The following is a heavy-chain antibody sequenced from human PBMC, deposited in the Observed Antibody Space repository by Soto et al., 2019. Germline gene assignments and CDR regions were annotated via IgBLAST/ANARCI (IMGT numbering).Heavy chain of an antibody. J-gene: IGHJ4*02. CDR2: ISSDGSTV. CDR1: GDTVYNSY. CDR3: ATMTAPSAY. Sequence: PWGSLKLSSAVSGDTVYNSYMNWIREGIGKGPESLLYISSDGSTVFYAISVKGRFTISRDNDKNSLYLQMNSLSVVDPAVYYCATMTAPSAYWGQGSLVTVSS. D-gene: IGHD2-21*02. V-gene: IGHV3-11*01.